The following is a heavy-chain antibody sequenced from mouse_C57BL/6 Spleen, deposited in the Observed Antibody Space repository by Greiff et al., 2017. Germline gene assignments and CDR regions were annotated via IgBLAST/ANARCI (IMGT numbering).Heavy chain of an antibody. CDR1: GYTFTSYG. CDR2: IYPRSGNT. Sequence: QVQLQQSGAELARPGASVKLSCKASGYTFTSYGISWVKQRAGQGLEWIGEIYPRSGNTYYNEKFKGKATLTADKSSSTAYMELRSLTSEDSAVYFCARYRDYAMDYWGQGTAVTVSS. V-gene: IGHV1-81*01. D-gene: IGHD2-12*01. J-gene: IGHJ4*01. CDR3: ARYRDYAMDY.